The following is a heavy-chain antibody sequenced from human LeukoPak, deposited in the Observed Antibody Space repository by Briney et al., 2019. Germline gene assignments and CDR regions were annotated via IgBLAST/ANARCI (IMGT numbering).Heavy chain of an antibody. Sequence: GGSLRLSCAASGFTVSNNYMSWVRQAPGKGLEWVAGIWYDGYNKFYADSAKVRFTISRDNSKNTLYLQMSSLRAEDTALYYCARVSHYGSGYYYTLAYWGQGTLVTVSS. CDR1: GFTVSNNY. V-gene: IGHV3-33*08. J-gene: IGHJ4*02. CDR3: ARVSHYGSGYYYTLAY. CDR2: IWYDGYNK. D-gene: IGHD3-10*01.